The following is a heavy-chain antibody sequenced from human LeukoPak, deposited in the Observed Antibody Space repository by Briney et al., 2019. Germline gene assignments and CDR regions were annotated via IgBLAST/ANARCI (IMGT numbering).Heavy chain of an antibody. J-gene: IGHJ6*03. V-gene: IGHV3-23*01. CDR3: ARGDIVVVPAAIRDYYYYYMDV. D-gene: IGHD2-2*02. CDR1: GFTFSSYS. CDR2: ISGSGGST. Sequence: PGGSLRLSCAASGFTFSSYSMSWVRQAPGKGLEWVSSISGSGGSTYYADSVKGRFTISRDNSKNTLYLQMNSLRGEDTAVYYCARGDIVVVPAAIRDYYYYYMDVWGKGTTVTVSS.